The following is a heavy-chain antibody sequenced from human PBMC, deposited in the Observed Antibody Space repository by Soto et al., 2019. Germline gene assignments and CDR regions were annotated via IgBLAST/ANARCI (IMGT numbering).Heavy chain of an antibody. D-gene: IGHD5-12*01. J-gene: IGHJ4*02. CDR3: ARERDIVATMVDY. Sequence: QVQLVESGGGVVQPGRSLRLSCAASGFTFSSYAMHWVRQAPGKGLEWVAVISYDGSNKYYADSVKGRFTISRDNSKNTLYLQMNSLIAEDTAVYYCARERDIVATMVDYWGQGTLVTVSS. CDR2: ISYDGSNK. V-gene: IGHV3-30-3*01. CDR1: GFTFSSYA.